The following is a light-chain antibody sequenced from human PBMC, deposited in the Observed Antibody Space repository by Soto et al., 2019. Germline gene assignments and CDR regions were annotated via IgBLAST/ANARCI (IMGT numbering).Light chain of an antibody. CDR1: QRISSW. CDR2: KAS. V-gene: IGKV1-5*03. CDR3: QLYNSYST. J-gene: IGKJ1*01. Sequence: DIQMTQSPSTLSASVGDRVTITCRASQRISSWLAWYQQNPGKVPKLLIYKASTLEIGVPSRFSGGGSETEFTLTISNLQPDDFATCYCQLYNSYSTFGQGTNVEIK.